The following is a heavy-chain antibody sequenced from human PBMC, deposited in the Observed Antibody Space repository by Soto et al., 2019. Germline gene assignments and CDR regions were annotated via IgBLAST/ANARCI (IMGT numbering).Heavy chain of an antibody. J-gene: IGHJ3*02. CDR1: GGSLSSSNW. Sequence: SETLSLTCAVSGGSLSSSNWWCWVRQPPGKGLEWIGEIYHSGSTNYNPSLKSRVTISVDKSKNQFSLKLSSVTAADTAVYYCARVPPYISGWTDAFDIWGQGTMVTVSS. D-gene: IGHD6-19*01. CDR3: ARVPPYISGWTDAFDI. CDR2: IYHSGST. V-gene: IGHV4-4*02.